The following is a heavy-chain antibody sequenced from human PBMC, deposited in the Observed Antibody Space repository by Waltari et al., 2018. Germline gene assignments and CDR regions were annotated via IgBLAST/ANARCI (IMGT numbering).Heavy chain of an antibody. Sequence: QVQLVESGGGEVQPGRSLRLSCAASGFTFSYYGMHWVRQAPGKGLEWVALISYDGSDISYADSLKARFTISRDNSKNTLYLQINGLRAGDTAVYYCAKDRIYGPYYTFDSWGQGTLVTVSS. CDR1: GFTFSYYG. CDR2: ISYDGSDI. J-gene: IGHJ4*02. V-gene: IGHV3-30*18. CDR3: AKDRIYGPYYTFDS. D-gene: IGHD4-17*01.